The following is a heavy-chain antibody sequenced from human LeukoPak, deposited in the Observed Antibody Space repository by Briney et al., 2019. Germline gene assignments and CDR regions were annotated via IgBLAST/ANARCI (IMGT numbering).Heavy chain of an antibody. CDR3: AKDHGYNWNYEAGCSDY. V-gene: IGHV3-20*04. Sequence: GGSLRLSCAASGFTFGDYGMSWVRQAPGKGLEWVSGINWNGGSTAYADSVKGRFTISRDNAKNTLYLQMNSLRAEDTAVYYCAKDHGYNWNYEAGCSDYWGKGTLVTVSS. CDR1: GFTFGDYG. J-gene: IGHJ4*02. D-gene: IGHD1-7*01. CDR2: INWNGGST.